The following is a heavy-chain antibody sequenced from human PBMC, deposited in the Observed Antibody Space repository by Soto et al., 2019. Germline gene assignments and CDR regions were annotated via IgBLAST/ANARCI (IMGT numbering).Heavy chain of an antibody. V-gene: IGHV3-11*01. CDR3: AREGDDY. CDR1: GFTFSDYY. J-gene: IGHJ4*02. CDR2: ISSSGSTI. Sequence: QVQLGEAGGGWVKPGGPRGLPCAAFGFTFSDYYLSWIAKAPGRGLGWVSYISSSGSTIYYADSVKGRFTISRDNAKNSLYLQMNSLRAEDTAVYYCAREGDDYWGQGTLVTVSS.